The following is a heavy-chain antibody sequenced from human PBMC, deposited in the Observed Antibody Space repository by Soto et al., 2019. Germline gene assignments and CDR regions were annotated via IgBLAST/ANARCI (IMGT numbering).Heavy chain of an antibody. CDR1: CGSLSSGGCS. CDR3: ARDSRAAPYYYYGMDV. Sequence: SETLSLSCAFSCGSLSSGGCSWSWIRQPPGKGLEWIGYIYHSGSTYYNPSLKSRVTISVDRSKNQFSLKLSSVTAADTAVYYCARDSRAAPYYYYGMDVWVQGTKVTVSS. J-gene: IGHJ6*02. D-gene: IGHD6-6*01. CDR2: IYHSGST. V-gene: IGHV4-30-2*01.